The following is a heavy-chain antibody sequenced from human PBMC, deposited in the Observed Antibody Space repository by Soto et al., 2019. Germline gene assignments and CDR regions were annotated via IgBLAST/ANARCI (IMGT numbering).Heavy chain of an antibody. Sequence: GVPLKISSKGSGYSFTSHWIRRVRQKPGKGLEWMGIIYPGDSDTRYSPSFQGQVTISADKSISTAYLQWSSLKASDTAMYYCARLGWDIVVVVAANYAFDIWGQGTMVTVSS. CDR2: IYPGDSDT. CDR1: GYSFTSHW. D-gene: IGHD2-15*01. V-gene: IGHV5-51*01. CDR3: ARLGWDIVVVVAANYAFDI. J-gene: IGHJ3*02.